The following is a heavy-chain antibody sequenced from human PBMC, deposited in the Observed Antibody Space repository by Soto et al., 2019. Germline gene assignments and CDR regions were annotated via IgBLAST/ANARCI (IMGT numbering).Heavy chain of an antibody. CDR2: ISSDGTNK. V-gene: IGHV3-30-3*01. CDR3: ARDPRTSGGQHWAFNYFDT. Sequence: GGSVRLSCAASGFSFSISPMHWVRQAPGKGPEWVALISSDGTNKFYADSVKGRFTISRDNSKSTLYLQVDSLIPEDAAVYYCARDPRTSGGQHWAFNYFDTWDQGTLVTVSS. D-gene: IGHD7-27*01. CDR1: GFSFSISP. J-gene: IGHJ5*01.